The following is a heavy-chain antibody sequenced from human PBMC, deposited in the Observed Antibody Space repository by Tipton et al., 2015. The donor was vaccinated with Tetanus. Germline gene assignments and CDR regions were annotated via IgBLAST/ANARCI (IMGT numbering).Heavy chain of an antibody. CDR2: INQDGSAE. D-gene: IGHD2/OR15-2a*01. CDR3: VRRWFGTQYYFGMDV. Sequence: SLRLSCVGSGFMFSSYWMSWVRQAPGKGLEWVANINQDGSAEFYVDSVKGRFTISRDNSKNSLSLQMNSLRADDTAVYYCVRRWFGTQYYFGMDVWGQGTTVTVSS. V-gene: IGHV3-7*01. CDR1: GFMFSSYW. J-gene: IGHJ6*02.